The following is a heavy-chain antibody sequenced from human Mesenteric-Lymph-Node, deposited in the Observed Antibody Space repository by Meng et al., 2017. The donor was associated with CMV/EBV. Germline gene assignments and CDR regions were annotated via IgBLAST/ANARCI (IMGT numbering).Heavy chain of an antibody. CDR1: GGSVSSYF. CDR2: ISSSGST. Sequence: SETLSLTCTVSGGSVSSYFWSWIRQSPGRGLEWIAYISSSGSTNYNPSLRSRVTMSVDTSKNQLSLDFSSVTAADTAVYYCARGPITGNYYYGMDVWGPGTTVTVSS. CDR3: ARGPITGNYYYGMDV. D-gene: IGHD5-12*01. V-gene: IGHV4-59*02. J-gene: IGHJ6*02.